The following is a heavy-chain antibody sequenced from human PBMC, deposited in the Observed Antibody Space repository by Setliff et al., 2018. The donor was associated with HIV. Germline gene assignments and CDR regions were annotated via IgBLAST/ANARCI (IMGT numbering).Heavy chain of an antibody. V-gene: IGHV4-39*01. J-gene: IGHJ4*02. Sequence: SETLSLTCTVSGGSISSSNNYWGWIRQPPGKGLVWIGSIYYRGSTHYNPSLESRVTMFVDTSNNQFSLKLTSVTAADIAWYYCARQQTALFVDYWCQGTLVTVSS. CDR2: IYYRGST. CDR1: GGSISSSNNY. D-gene: IGHD2-21*02. CDR3: ARQQTALFVDY.